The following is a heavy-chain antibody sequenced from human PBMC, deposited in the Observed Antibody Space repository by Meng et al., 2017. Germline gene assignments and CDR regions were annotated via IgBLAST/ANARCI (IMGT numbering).Heavy chain of an antibody. V-gene: IGHV3/OR16-13*01. CDR1: GFTFSSYW. CDR3: ANPFGYSYGSHAFDI. J-gene: IGHJ3*02. Sequence: GQVGEVGGGLVQPGGSLRLSCAASGFTFSSYWMHWVRQAPGKGLVWVSRINSDGSSTSYADSMKGQFTISRDNAKNTLYLQMNSLRAEDTAVYYCANPFGYSYGSHAFDIWGQGTMVTVSS. CDR2: INSDGSST. D-gene: IGHD5-18*01.